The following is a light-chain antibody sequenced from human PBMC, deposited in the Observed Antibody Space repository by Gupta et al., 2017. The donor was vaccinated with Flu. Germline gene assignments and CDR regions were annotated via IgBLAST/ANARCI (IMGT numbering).Light chain of an antibody. CDR2: EDN. CDR3: QSYDDNSQV. J-gene: IGLJ3*02. CDR1: RGTVASFY. V-gene: IGLV6-57*03. Sequence: FLLTQPHPVSESPRQTVTLPSTRSRGTVASFYVQWYQQRPGSAPTTVIYEDNQRPSGVPDRFSGSIDSSSNSASLTIAGLKTEDEADYYCQSYDDNSQVFGGGTKLTVL.